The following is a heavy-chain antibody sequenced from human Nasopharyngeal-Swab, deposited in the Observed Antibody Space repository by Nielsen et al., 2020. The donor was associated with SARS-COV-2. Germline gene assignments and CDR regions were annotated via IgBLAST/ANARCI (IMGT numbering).Heavy chain of an antibody. CDR3: AKDYDIGY. CDR1: GFTFSTYA. Sequence: GESLKISCAASGFTFSTYAMTWVRQAPGKGLEWVSTIDAGGGNTWYADSVKGRFTISRDNSKSTLDLQMNSLRAEDTAVYYCAKDYDIGYWGQGTLVTVSS. D-gene: IGHD3-9*01. V-gene: IGHV3-23*01. CDR2: IDAGGGNT. J-gene: IGHJ4*02.